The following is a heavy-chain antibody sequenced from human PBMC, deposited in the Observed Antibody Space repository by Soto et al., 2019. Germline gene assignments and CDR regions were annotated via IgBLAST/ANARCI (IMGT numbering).Heavy chain of an antibody. Sequence: GVSLRLSCAASGFTFSILAMGWVRQAPGKGLEWVSVIDYTGGTTYYTDSVKGRFTISRDNSKKMLYLQMNSLRAEDTAVYYCAKDATRTSGWYYFDYWGQGALVTVSS. CDR1: GFTFSILA. J-gene: IGHJ4*02. CDR3: AKDATRTSGWYYFDY. CDR2: IDYTGGTT. D-gene: IGHD6-19*01. V-gene: IGHV3-23*01.